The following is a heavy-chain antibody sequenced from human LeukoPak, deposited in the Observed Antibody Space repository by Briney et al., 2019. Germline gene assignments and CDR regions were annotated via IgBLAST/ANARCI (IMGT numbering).Heavy chain of an antibody. V-gene: IGHV3-64D*09. Sequence: GGSLRLSCSASGFTFSSYAMHWVHQAPGKGLKYVSAISTNGGSTYYADSVKGRFTISRDNSKNTLYLQMSSLRVEDTAVYYCVMCIATAGSFDYWGQGTLVTVSS. CDR1: GFTFSSYA. D-gene: IGHD6-13*01. J-gene: IGHJ4*02. CDR2: ISTNGGST. CDR3: VMCIATAGSFDY.